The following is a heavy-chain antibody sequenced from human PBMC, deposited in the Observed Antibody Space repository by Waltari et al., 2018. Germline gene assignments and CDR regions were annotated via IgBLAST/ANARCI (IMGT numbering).Heavy chain of an antibody. D-gene: IGHD4-17*01. J-gene: IGHJ4*02. CDR1: GGSISSINYY. CDR2: IFYTGNT. V-gene: IGHV4-39*07. Sequence: QLQLQESGPGLVKPSETLSLTCTVSGGSISSINYYWGWVRQPPGKGLEWIGTIFYTGNTHINPSPRCLVTISVAAPKNQFSLRLSSGTAADTAVYYCARALTVTTRVFDYWGQGTLVTVSS. CDR3: ARALTVTTRVFDY.